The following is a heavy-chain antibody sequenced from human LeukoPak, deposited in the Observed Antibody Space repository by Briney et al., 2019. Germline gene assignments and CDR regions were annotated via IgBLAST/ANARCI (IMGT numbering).Heavy chain of an antibody. J-gene: IGHJ5*02. Sequence: ASVKVSCKASGYTFTSYGISWVRQAPGQGLEWMGWISAYNGNTNYAQKLQGRVTMTTDTSTSTAYMELRSLRSDDTAVYYCARDLSELRFLEWLSHDNWFDPWGQGTLVTVSS. V-gene: IGHV1-18*01. CDR1: GYTFTSYG. CDR3: ARDLSELRFLEWLSHDNWFDP. D-gene: IGHD3-3*01. CDR2: ISAYNGNT.